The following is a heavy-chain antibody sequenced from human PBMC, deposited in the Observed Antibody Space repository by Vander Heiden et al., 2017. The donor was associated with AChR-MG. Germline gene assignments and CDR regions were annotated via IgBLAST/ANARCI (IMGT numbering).Heavy chain of an antibody. CDR2: INPDGSDK. CDR3: ATDHNWGSS. J-gene: IGHJ5*02. D-gene: IGHD7-27*01. Sequence: EVQVVEYGGGFVQPGGSLSLSCAASGFTFNAKWMTWVRQTPGKGPEWVATINPDGSDKYYVDSVKGRFTISRDNAKNSIYLQMNGLRAEDTAIYYCATDHNWGSSWGQGTLVTVSS. V-gene: IGHV3-7*01. CDR1: GFTFNAKW.